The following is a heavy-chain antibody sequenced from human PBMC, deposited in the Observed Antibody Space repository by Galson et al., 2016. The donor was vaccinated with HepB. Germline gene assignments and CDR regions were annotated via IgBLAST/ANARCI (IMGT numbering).Heavy chain of an antibody. CDR3: AREYCNGGSCYPGVY. D-gene: IGHD2-15*01. V-gene: IGHV4-61*08. Sequence: ETLSLTCRVSGGSVDSGGHYWSWIHHLPGKGLEWIGYIYYSGSTNYNPSLKSRVTISVDTSKNQFSLKLSSVTAADTAVYYCAREYCNGGSCYPGVYWGQGTLVTASS. J-gene: IGHJ4*02. CDR1: GGSVDSGGHY. CDR2: IYYSGST.